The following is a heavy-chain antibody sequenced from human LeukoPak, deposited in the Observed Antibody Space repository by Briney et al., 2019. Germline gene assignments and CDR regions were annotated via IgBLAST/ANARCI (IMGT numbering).Heavy chain of an antibody. CDR3: ARPPRWSYCSGGSCHDWYFDL. D-gene: IGHD2-15*01. J-gene: IGHJ2*01. Sequence: PSETLSLTCTVSGGSISSCYWSWIRQPPGKGLEWIGYIYYSGSTNYNPSLKSRVTISVDTSKNQFSLKLSSVTAADTAVYHCARPPRWSYCSGGSCHDWYFDLWGRGTLVTVSS. V-gene: IGHV4-59*08. CDR1: GGSISSCY. CDR2: IYYSGST.